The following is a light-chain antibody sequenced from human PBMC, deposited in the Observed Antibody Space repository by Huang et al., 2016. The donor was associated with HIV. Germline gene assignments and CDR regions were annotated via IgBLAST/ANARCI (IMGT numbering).Light chain of an antibody. CDR3: QQYAEYPYT. CDR1: QSINIL. CDR2: KAS. Sequence: DIQMTQSPSTLSASVGDRVTITCRASQSINILLAWYQQKPGKAPKRLIYKASNLEDGVPSRFSGSASGTEFTLTIGSLQPEDFATYYCQQYAEYPYTFGRGTKLEIK. J-gene: IGKJ2*01. V-gene: IGKV1-5*03.